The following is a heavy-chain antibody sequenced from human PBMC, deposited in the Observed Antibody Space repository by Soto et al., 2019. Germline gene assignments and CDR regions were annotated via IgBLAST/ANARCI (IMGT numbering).Heavy chain of an antibody. CDR2: IKSKTDGGTT. Sequence: EVQLVESGGGLVKPGGSLRLSCEASGSILGTAWMSWFRKAPGKGLEWVGRIKSKTDGGTTDYAAPVKGRFTISRDDSKNTLYLQMNSLKTEDTAVYYCTTDNEYSLDYWGQGTLVTVSS. CDR3: TTDNEYSLDY. D-gene: IGHD6-6*01. CDR1: GSILGTAW. V-gene: IGHV3-15*01. J-gene: IGHJ4*02.